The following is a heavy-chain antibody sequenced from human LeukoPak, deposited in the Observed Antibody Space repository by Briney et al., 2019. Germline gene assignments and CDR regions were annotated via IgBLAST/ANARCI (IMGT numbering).Heavy chain of an antibody. Sequence: SETLSLTCAVSGYSISSSYYWSWIRQPPGKGLEWIGYIYYSGSTNYNPSLKSRVTISVDTSKNQFSLKLSSVTAADTAVYYCARGGAGPDYWGQGTLVTVSS. CDR1: GYSISSSYY. J-gene: IGHJ4*02. CDR2: IYYSGST. CDR3: ARGGAGPDY. V-gene: IGHV4-61*01. D-gene: IGHD4/OR15-4a*01.